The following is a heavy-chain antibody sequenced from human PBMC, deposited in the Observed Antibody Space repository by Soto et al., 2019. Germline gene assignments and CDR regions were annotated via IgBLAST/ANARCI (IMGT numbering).Heavy chain of an antibody. CDR2: INPNSGGT. V-gene: IGHV1-2*04. J-gene: IGHJ3*02. D-gene: IGHD6-19*01. CDR1: GYTFTGYY. CDR3: ARDSMRYSSGGKRGAAFDI. Sequence: QVQLVQSGAEVKKPGASVKVSCKASGYTFTGYYMHWVRQAPGQGLEWMGWINPNSGGTNYAQKFQGWVTRTRDTSISTAYMELSRLRSDDTAVDYCARDSMRYSSGGKRGAAFDIWGQGTMVTVSS.